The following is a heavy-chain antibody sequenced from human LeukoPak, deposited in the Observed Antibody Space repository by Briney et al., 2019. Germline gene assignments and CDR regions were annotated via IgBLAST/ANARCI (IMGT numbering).Heavy chain of an antibody. CDR2: ISHDEKNK. Sequence: GGPLRLSCAASGFSFSGHAMHWVRRTPGKGLEWVAVISHDEKNKFYAESVKGRFTISRDNSKNTLFLEMNSLRPEDTAFYYCATTFRGVIITRFDYWGQGTLVTVSS. J-gene: IGHJ4*02. D-gene: IGHD3-10*01. V-gene: IGHV3-30*04. CDR3: ATTFRGVIITRFDY. CDR1: GFSFSGHA.